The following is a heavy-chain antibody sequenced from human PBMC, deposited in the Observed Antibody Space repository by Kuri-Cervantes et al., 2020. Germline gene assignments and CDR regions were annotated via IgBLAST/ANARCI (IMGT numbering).Heavy chain of an antibody. CDR3: ARYLGYSGYGYFDY. V-gene: IGHV3-7*01. CDR1: GFTFSSYW. Sequence: GGSLRLSCAASGFTFSSYWMSWVRQAPGKGLEWVANIKQDGSEKYYVDSVKGRFTISRDNAKNSLYLQMNSLGAEDTAVYYCARYLGYSGYGYFDYWGQGTLVTVSS. J-gene: IGHJ4*02. CDR2: IKQDGSEK. D-gene: IGHD5-12*01.